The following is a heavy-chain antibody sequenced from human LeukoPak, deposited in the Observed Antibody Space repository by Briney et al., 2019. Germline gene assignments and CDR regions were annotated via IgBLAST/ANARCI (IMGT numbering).Heavy chain of an antibody. CDR2: INTNTGNP. CDR3: ARDPNHYYDSSGYYGDY. V-gene: IGHV7-4-1*02. D-gene: IGHD3-22*01. CDR1: GYTFSTYP. J-gene: IGHJ4*02. Sequence: ASVKVSCKASGYTFSTYPMSWVRQAPGQGLEWMGWINTNTGNPTYAQGFTGRFVFSLDTSVSTTYLQISSLKAEDTAVYYCARDPNHYYDSSGYYGDYWGQGTLVTVSS.